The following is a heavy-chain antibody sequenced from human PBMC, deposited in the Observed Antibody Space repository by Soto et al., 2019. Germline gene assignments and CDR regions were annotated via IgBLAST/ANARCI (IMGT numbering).Heavy chain of an antibody. V-gene: IGHV4-34*01. J-gene: IGHJ3*02. Sequence: SETLSLTCAVYGGSFSGYYWSWIRQPPGKGLEWIGEINYSGSTNYNPSLKSRVTISVDTSKNQFSLKLSSVTAADTAVYYCARDRDYGSGGDAFDIWGQGTMVTFSS. CDR3: ARDRDYGSGGDAFDI. CDR1: GGSFSGYY. CDR2: INYSGST. D-gene: IGHD3-10*01.